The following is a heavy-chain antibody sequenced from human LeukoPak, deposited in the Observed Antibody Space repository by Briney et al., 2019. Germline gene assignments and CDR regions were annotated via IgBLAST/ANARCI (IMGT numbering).Heavy chain of an antibody. D-gene: IGHD2-15*01. CDR3: ARVVVVAATDYFDY. J-gene: IGHJ4*02. CDR2: ISSSSSYI. CDR1: GFTFSSYS. Sequence: GGSLRLSCAASGFTFSSYSMNWDRQAPGKGLEWVSSISSSSSYIYYADSVKGRFTISRDNAKNSLYLQMNSLRAEDTAVYYCARVVVVAATDYFDYWGQGTLVTVSS. V-gene: IGHV3-21*01.